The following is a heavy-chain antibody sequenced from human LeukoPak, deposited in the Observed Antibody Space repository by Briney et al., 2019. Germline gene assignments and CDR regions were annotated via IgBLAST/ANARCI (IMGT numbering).Heavy chain of an antibody. J-gene: IGHJ4*02. CDR2: IYYSGST. CDR1: GGSISSGGYY. CDR3: ARGEVTIFGVVTHPPSFDY. D-gene: IGHD3-3*01. Sequence: SETLSLTCTVSGGSISSGGYYWSWIRQHPGKGLEWIGYIYYSGSTYYNPSLKSRVTISVDTSKNQFSLKLSSVTAADTAVYYCARGEVTIFGVVTHPPSFDYWGQGTLVTVSS. V-gene: IGHV4-31*03.